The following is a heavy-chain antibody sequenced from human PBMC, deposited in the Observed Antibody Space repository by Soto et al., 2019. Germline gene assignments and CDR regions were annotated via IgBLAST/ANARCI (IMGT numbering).Heavy chain of an antibody. D-gene: IGHD2-2*01. V-gene: IGHV3-23*01. J-gene: IGHJ6*02. Sequence: EVQLLESGGGLVQPGGSLRLSCAASGFTFNTHAMSWVRQAPGKGLEWVSGISGSGADTHYADSVKGRFTISRDNSKNTLHLQMNSLTTEDTAVYYCVTRGYCFSAGCLADYYAVDVWGQGTTVTVSS. CDR2: ISGSGADT. CDR3: VTRGYCFSAGCLADYYAVDV. CDR1: GFTFNTHA.